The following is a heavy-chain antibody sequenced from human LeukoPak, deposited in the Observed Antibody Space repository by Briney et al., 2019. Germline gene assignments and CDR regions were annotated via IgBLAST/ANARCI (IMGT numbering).Heavy chain of an antibody. CDR1: GFTFSPSG. CDR3: AKDEGWELPPRYFDY. CDR2: ISGNSAYI. Sequence: GGSLRLSCAASGFTFSPSGMNWVRQAPGKGLEWVSSISGNSAYIYYADSVKGRFTISRDNSKNTLYLQMNSLRAEDTAVYYCAKDEGWELPPRYFDYWGQGTLVTVSS. D-gene: IGHD1-26*01. J-gene: IGHJ4*02. V-gene: IGHV3-23*01.